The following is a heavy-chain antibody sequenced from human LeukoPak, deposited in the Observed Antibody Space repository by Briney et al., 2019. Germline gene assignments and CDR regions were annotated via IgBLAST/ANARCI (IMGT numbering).Heavy chain of an antibody. V-gene: IGHV6-1*01. D-gene: IGHD6-13*01. J-gene: IGHJ4*02. CDR3: AREDIAAAGTGYDY. Sequence: SQTLSLTCAISGDSVSSNNGAWNWIRQSPSRGLEWLGRTYYRSKWYDDYAGSVKGRISISPDTSKNQFSLQLYSVTPEDTAVYYCAREDIAAAGTGYDYWGQGTLVTVSS. CDR2: TYYRSKWYD. CDR1: GDSVSSNNGA.